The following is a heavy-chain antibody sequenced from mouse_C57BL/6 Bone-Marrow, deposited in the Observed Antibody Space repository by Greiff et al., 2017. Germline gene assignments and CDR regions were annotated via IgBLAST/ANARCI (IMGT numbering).Heavy chain of an antibody. J-gene: IGHJ3*01. CDR1: GYTFTSYW. V-gene: IGHV1-69*01. CDR2: IDPSDSYT. Sequence: QVQLKQSGAELVKPGASVKISCKASGYTFTSYWMHWVKQRPGQGLEWIGEIDPSDSYTNYNQKFKGKSTLTVDKSSSTAYMQLSSLTSEDSAVYYCARDRYYSSSWFAYWGQGTLVTVSA. D-gene: IGHD1-1*01. CDR3: ARDRYYSSSWFAY.